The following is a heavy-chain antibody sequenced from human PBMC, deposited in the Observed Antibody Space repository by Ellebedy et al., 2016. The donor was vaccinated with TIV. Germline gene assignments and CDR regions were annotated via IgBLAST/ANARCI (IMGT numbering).Heavy chain of an antibody. CDR1: GYSFSTYW. Sequence: GGSLRLSCKGSGYSFSTYWIGWVRQMPGKGPEWMGIIYPGDSNTRYSPSFQGQVTISADKSISTAYLQWSSLKASDTAIYYCATRNSLDYYYGMDVWGQGTTVTVSS. J-gene: IGHJ6*02. CDR2: IYPGDSNT. D-gene: IGHD4-23*01. V-gene: IGHV5-51*01. CDR3: ATRNSLDYYYGMDV.